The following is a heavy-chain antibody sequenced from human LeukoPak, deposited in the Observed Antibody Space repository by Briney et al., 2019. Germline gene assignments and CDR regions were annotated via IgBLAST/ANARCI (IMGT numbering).Heavy chain of an antibody. CDR3: AKGGKGYCSSTSCYYFDY. J-gene: IGHJ4*02. CDR1: GFTFSSYA. D-gene: IGHD2-2*01. V-gene: IGHV3-23*01. Sequence: GGSLRLSCAASGFTFSSYAMSWVRQAPGKGLEWVSAISGSGGSTYYADSVKGRFTTSRDNSKNTLYLQMNSLRAEDTAVCYCAKGGKGYCSSTSCYYFDYWGQGTLVTVSS. CDR2: ISGSGGST.